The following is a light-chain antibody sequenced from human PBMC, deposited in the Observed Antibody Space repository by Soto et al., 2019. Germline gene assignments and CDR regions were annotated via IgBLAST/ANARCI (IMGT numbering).Light chain of an antibody. CDR1: QSVSSK. J-gene: IGKJ1*01. V-gene: IGKV3-15*01. CDR2: GAS. CDR3: QHYRTWLWT. Sequence: EIVRTQSPATLSVSPGERATLSCRASQSVSSKLAWYQQKPGQGHRLLIYGASTRATRIPARFSGSGSGTEFTLTISRLQSEDFAVYYCQHYRTWLWTFGRGTKVEI.